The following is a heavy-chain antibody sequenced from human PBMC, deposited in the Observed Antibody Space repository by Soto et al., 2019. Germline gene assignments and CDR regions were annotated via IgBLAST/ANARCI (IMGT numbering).Heavy chain of an antibody. J-gene: IGHJ5*02. D-gene: IGHD3-10*01. Sequence: PSEPLSLTCRVSGGSISGSYWSWIRQSPGKGLEWLGYVYYTGSTNYSPSLRSRVSISVDTSKNEFSLRLSSVTAADTAVYYCARDLAVGGFFDHWGQGTLVTVS. V-gene: IGHV4-59*01. CDR2: VYYTGST. CDR3: ARDLAVGGFFDH. CDR1: GGSISGSY.